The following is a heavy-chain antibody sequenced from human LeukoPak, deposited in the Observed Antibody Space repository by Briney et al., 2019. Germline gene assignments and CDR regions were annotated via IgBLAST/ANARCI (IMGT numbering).Heavy chain of an antibody. CDR3: AGKLRYFDWFTRYYYYYMDV. Sequence: SETLSLTCTVSGGSISSYYWSWIRQPPGKGLEWIGYIYYSGCTNYNPSLKSRVTISVDTSKNQFSLKLSSVTAADTAVYYCAGKLRYFDWFTRYYYYYMDVWGKGTTVTVSS. V-gene: IGHV4-59*01. D-gene: IGHD3-9*01. CDR2: IYYSGCT. CDR1: GGSISSYY. J-gene: IGHJ6*03.